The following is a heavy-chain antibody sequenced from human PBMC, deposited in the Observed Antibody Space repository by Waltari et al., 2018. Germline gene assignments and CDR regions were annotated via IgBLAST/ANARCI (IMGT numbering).Heavy chain of an antibody. CDR3: ARSPLYCSGGSCPFGY. CDR1: GGTFSSYA. Sequence: QVQLVQSGAEVKKPGSSVKVSCKASGGTFSSYAISWVRQAPGQGLEWMGVIIPIFGTANYAQKFQGRVTITADESTSTAYMELSSLRSEDTAVYYCARSPLYCSGGSCPFGYWGQGTLVTVSS. CDR2: IIPIFGTA. D-gene: IGHD2-15*01. J-gene: IGHJ4*02. V-gene: IGHV1-69*13.